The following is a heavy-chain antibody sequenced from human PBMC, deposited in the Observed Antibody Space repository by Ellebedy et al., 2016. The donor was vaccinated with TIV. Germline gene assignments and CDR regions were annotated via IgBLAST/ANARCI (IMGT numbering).Heavy chain of an antibody. V-gene: IGHV3-23*01. Sequence: GESLKISXAASGFTVSSYAMSWVRHAPGKGLEWVSTFTGNGGSTSYADSVKGRFTISRNNSKNTLYLQMDSLKTEDTAMYLCTTNSWYRGDYWGQGTLVTVST. J-gene: IGHJ4*02. CDR2: FTGNGGST. CDR3: TTNSWYRGDY. CDR1: GFTVSSYA. D-gene: IGHD6-13*01.